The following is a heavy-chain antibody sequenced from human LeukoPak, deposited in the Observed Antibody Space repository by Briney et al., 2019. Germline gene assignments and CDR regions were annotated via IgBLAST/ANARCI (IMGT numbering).Heavy chain of an antibody. CDR1: GGSINTFY. J-gene: IGHJ5*02. V-gene: IGHV4-59*12. CDR2: VYHSGST. D-gene: IGHD2-2*02. Sequence: SETLSLTCTVSGGSINTFYWNWIRQPPGKGLEWIGDVYHSGSTNYNPSLKSRVTMSVDTSKNQFSLKLSSVTAADTAVYYCARDSCRSISCYNNWFDPWGQGTLVTVSS. CDR3: ARDSCRSISCYNNWFDP.